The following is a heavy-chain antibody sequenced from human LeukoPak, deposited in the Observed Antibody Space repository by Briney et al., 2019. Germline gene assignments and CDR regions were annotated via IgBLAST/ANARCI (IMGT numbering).Heavy chain of an antibody. CDR2: INSDGSST. CDR3: ARDGNVLLWFGEAPNWFDP. J-gene: IGHJ5*02. Sequence: PGGSLRLSCAASGFTFSSYWMHWVRQAPGKGLVWVSRINSDGSSTSYADSVKGRFTVSRDNAKNTLYLQMNSLRAEDTAVYYCARDGNVLLWFGEAPNWFDPWGQGTLVTVSS. CDR1: GFTFSSYW. D-gene: IGHD3-10*01. V-gene: IGHV3-74*01.